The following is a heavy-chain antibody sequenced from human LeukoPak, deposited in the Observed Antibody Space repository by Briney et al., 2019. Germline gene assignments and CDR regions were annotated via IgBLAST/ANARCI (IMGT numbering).Heavy chain of an antibody. CDR3: ASLRYFDWLPFDY. CDR2: ISSSSSYI. CDR1: GFTFSSYA. V-gene: IGHV3-21*01. J-gene: IGHJ4*02. Sequence: GGSLRLSCAASGFTFSSYAMSWVRQAPGKGLEWVSSISSSSSYIYYADSVKGRFTISRDNAKNSLYLQMNSLRAEDTAVYYCASLRYFDWLPFDYWGQGTLVTVSS. D-gene: IGHD3-9*01.